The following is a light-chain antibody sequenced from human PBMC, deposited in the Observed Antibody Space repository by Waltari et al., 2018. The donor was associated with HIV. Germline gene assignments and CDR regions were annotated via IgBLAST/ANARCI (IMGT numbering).Light chain of an antibody. J-gene: IGLJ3*02. CDR1: ASDFALYNF. CDR3: ASFTGDDTLL. CDR2: DVD. V-gene: IGLV2-14*03. Sequence: SAVTQPASVSGLPGQSITISCTGGASDFALYNFVSWYQQHPGRVPRLILYDVDRRAPGISDRFSGSRSGPTASLNISRLRAEDEADYYCASFTGDDTLLFGGGTKVTVL.